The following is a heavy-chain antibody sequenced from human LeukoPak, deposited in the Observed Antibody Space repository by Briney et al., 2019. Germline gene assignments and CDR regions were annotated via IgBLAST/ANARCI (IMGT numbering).Heavy chain of an antibody. CDR3: ARRIAAAGNNWFDP. D-gene: IGHD6-13*01. CDR2: INPNSGGT. CDR1: GYTFTGYY. J-gene: IGHJ5*02. Sequence: ASMKVSCKASGYTFTGYYMHWVRQAPGQGLEWMGWINPNSGGTNYAQKFQGRVTMTRDTSISTAYMELSRLRSDDTAVYYCARRIAAAGNNWFDPWGQGTLVTVSS. V-gene: IGHV1-2*02.